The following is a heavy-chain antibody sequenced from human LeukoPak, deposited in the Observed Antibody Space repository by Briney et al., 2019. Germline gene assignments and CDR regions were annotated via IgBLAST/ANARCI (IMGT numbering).Heavy chain of an antibody. J-gene: IGHJ4*02. CDR1: DGSINSYY. D-gene: IGHD1-1*01. CDR3: AREGRYNWNDGVDY. Sequence: SETLSLTCSVSDGSINSYYWNWIRRPPGKGLEWIGYIYYNRNTNYSPSLKSRVTMSVDTSKNQFSLKLSSVTAADTAVYYCAREGRYNWNDGVDYWGQGTLVTVSS. CDR2: IYYNRNT. V-gene: IGHV4-59*01.